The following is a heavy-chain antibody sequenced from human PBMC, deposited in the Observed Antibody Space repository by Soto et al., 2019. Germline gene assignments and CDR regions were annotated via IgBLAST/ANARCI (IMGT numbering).Heavy chain of an antibody. Sequence: EVQLVESGGGLVKPGGSLRLSCAASGFTFSSYSMNWVCQAPGKGLEWVSSISSSSSYIYYADSVKGRFTISRDNAKNSLYLQMNSLRVEDTAVYYCSRDRYCSGGSCYSPLYISHAGGYYGMDVWGQGTTVTVSS. J-gene: IGHJ6*02. CDR3: SRDRYCSGGSCYSPLYISHAGGYYGMDV. V-gene: IGHV3-21*01. CDR2: ISSSSSYI. D-gene: IGHD2-15*01. CDR1: GFTFSSYS.